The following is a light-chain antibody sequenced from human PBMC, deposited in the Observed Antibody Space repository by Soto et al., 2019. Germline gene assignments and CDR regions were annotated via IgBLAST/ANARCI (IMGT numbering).Light chain of an antibody. Sequence: EIVMTQSPATLSVSPGERDTLSCRASQSIIDRLGWYQQKPGQAPRLLIYDASTRATSVPARFSGSGSGTDFTLTISSLQSEDFAVYYCQQYNNWPLTFGPGTKVDF. CDR3: QQYNNWPLT. V-gene: IGKV3-15*01. CDR2: DAS. CDR1: QSIIDR. J-gene: IGKJ3*01.